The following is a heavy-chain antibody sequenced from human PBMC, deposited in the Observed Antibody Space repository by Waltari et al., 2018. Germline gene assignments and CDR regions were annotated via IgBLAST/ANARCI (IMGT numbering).Heavy chain of an antibody. CDR3: ARSSGDYSYIGGYFFDY. V-gene: IGHV4-4*01. CDR1: GDSIERNHW. Sequence: HVQLQESGTGLVKPAGTLSLTCDVAGDSIERNHWRSWGRQPPGQGLEWIGQVWQSGANNYHPSLTNRLTMTVDLSRNVFSLELTSVTAADTAIYFCARSSGDYSYIGGYFFDYWGQGILVTVSS. D-gene: IGHD4-17*01. J-gene: IGHJ4*02. CDR2: VWQSGAN.